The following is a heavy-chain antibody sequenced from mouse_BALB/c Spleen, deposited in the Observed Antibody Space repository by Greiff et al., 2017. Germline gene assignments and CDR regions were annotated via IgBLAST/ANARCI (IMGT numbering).Heavy chain of an antibody. V-gene: IGHV1-69*02. CDR3: TRNYGSSDGYAMDY. D-gene: IGHD1-1*01. CDR1: GYTFTSYW. CDR2: IYPSDSYT. Sequence: VQLQQPGAELVRPGASVKLSCKASGYTFTSYWINWVKQRPGQGLEWIGNIYPSDSYTNYNQKFKDKATLTVDKSSSTAYLQLSSPTSEDSAVYYCTRNYGSSDGYAMDYWGQGTSVTVSS. J-gene: IGHJ4*01.